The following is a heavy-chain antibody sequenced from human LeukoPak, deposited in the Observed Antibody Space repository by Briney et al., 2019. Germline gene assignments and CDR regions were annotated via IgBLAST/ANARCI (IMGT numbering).Heavy chain of an antibody. V-gene: IGHV4-34*01. J-gene: IGHJ4*02. Sequence: GSLRLSCAASGFTVSSNYMSWVRQPPGKGLEWIGEINHSGSTNYNPSLKSRVTISVDTSKNQFSLKLSSVTAADTAVYYCARGGIVGLHGYWGQGTLVTVSS. D-gene: IGHD3-22*01. CDR2: INHSGST. CDR3: ARGGIVGLHGY. CDR1: GFTVSSNY.